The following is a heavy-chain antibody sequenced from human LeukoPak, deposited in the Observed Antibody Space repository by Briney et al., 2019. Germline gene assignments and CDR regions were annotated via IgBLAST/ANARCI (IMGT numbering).Heavy chain of an antibody. CDR2: IYYSGST. J-gene: IGHJ4*02. D-gene: IGHD1-26*01. Sequence: PSETLSLTCTVSGGSISSSSYYWGWIRQPPGKGLEWIGSIYYSGSTYYNPSLKSRVTISVDTSKNQFSLKLSSVTAADTAVYYCARAYNSGSYGAFDYWGQGTLVTVSS. CDR1: GGSISSSSYY. CDR3: ARAYNSGSYGAFDY. V-gene: IGHV4-39*07.